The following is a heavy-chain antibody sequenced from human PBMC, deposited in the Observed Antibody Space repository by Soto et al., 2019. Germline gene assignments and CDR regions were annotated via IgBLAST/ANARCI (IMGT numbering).Heavy chain of an antibody. CDR1: GFTFDDYT. CDR3: AKDIVPGAAPPGGPFDP. D-gene: IGHD6-6*01. Sequence: GGSLRLSCAASGFTFDDYTMHWVRQAPGKGLEWVSLISWDGGSTYYADSVKGRFTISRDNSKNSLYLQMNSLRTEDTALYYCAKDIVPGAAPPGGPFDPWGQGTLVTVSS. CDR2: ISWDGGST. J-gene: IGHJ5*02. V-gene: IGHV3-43*01.